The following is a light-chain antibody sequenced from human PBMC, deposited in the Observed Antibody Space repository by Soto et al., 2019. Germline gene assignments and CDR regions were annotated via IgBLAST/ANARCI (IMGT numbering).Light chain of an antibody. CDR3: QVWEATGDQVV. Sequence: SSELTQPPSVSVAPGETARISCGGNNVGSRSVHWYQQKPGQAPFLVIYYDSDRPSGIPERFSGSNSGNTATLIISRVEAGDEADYYCQVWEATGDQVVFGGGTKLPS. CDR2: YDS. V-gene: IGLV3-21*01. CDR1: NVGSRS. J-gene: IGLJ2*01.